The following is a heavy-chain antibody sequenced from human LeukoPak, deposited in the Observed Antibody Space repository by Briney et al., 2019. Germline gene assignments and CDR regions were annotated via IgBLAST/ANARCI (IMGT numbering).Heavy chain of an antibody. Sequence: ASVKVSCKVSGYTLTELSMHWVRQAPGQGLEWMGWINPNSGGTNYAQKFQGRVTMTRDTSISTAYMELSRLRSDDTAVYYCARLHPGADYWGQGTLVTVSS. CDR1: GYTLTELS. V-gene: IGHV1-2*02. CDR3: ARLHPGADY. CDR2: INPNSGGT. J-gene: IGHJ4*02.